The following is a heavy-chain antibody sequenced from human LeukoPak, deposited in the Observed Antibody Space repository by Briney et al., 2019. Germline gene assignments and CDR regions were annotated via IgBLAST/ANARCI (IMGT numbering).Heavy chain of an antibody. V-gene: IGHV3-23*01. J-gene: IGHJ6*02. CDR3: AKDKAMVRGVITLYYYYGMDV. D-gene: IGHD3-10*01. CDR1: GFTFSSYA. CDR2: ISGSGGST. Sequence: GGSLRLSCAASGFTFSSYAMSWVRQAPGKGLEWVSAISGSGGSTYYADSVKGRFTISRDNSKNTLYLQMNSLRAEDTAVYYCAKDKAMVRGVITLYYYYGMDVWAKGPRSPSP.